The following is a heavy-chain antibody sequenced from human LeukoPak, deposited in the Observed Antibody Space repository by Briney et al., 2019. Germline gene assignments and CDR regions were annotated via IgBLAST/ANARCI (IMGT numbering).Heavy chain of an antibody. CDR1: GGSLNSYF. CDR2: VYYSGTT. V-gene: IGHV4-59*01. D-gene: IGHD1-26*01. CDR3: ARVGATTRSFDY. Sequence: SETLSLTCTVSGGSLNSYFWSWIRQPPGKGLEWIGFVYYSGTTYYNPSLKSRVTISVGTSKNQFSLKVSSVTAADTALYYCARVGATTRSFDYWGQGALVTVSS. J-gene: IGHJ4*02.